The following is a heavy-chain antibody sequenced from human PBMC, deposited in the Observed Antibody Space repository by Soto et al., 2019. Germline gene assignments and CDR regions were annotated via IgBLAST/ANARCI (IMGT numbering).Heavy chain of an antibody. D-gene: IGHD3-16*01. V-gene: IGHV3-30-3*01. CDR3: ATDDYGFDP. Sequence: QVKLVESGGGVVQPGTSLTLSCAASGFVFRNYAMHWVRQAPGKGLEWVAVISFDVNKKHYSDSVKGRFTISRDNSQNTLYLVMNSLTDDDTAVYYCATDDYGFDPWGQGTQVNVSS. J-gene: IGHJ5*02. CDR2: ISFDVNKK. CDR1: GFVFRNYA.